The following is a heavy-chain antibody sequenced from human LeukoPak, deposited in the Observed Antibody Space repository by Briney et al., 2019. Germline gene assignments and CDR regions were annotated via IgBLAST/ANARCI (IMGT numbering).Heavy chain of an antibody. CDR3: ATAGSDYYGSSGYPFDY. CDR2: FDPEDGET. Sequence: ASVKVSCKVSGYTLTELSMHWVRQAPGKGLEWMGGFDPEDGETIYAQKFQGRVTMTEDTSTDTAYMELSSLRSEDTAVYYCATAGSDYYGSSGYPFDYWGQGTLVTVSS. CDR1: GYTLTELS. D-gene: IGHD3-22*01. J-gene: IGHJ4*02. V-gene: IGHV1-24*01.